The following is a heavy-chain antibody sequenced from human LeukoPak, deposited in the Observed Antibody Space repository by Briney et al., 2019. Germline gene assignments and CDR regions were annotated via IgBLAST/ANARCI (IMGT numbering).Heavy chain of an antibody. V-gene: IGHV1-18*01. Sequence: ASVKVSCKASGYTFTSYGISWVRQAPGQGLEWMGWISAYNGNTNYAQKLQGRVTMTTDTSTSTAYMELRSLRSDDTAVYYCARDKPRPFRFGELWVFDYWGQGTLVTVSS. CDR2: ISAYNGNT. J-gene: IGHJ4*02. D-gene: IGHD3-16*01. CDR3: ARDKPRPFRFGELWVFDY. CDR1: GYTFTSYG.